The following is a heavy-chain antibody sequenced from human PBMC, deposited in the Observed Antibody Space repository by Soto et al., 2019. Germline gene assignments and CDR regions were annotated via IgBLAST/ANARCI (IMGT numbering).Heavy chain of an antibody. CDR2: IYWDDDK. D-gene: IGHD1-1*01. V-gene: IGHV2-5*02. Sequence: QITLKESGPPLVKPTQTLTLTCTFSGFSLSTSGVGVGWIRQPPGKALEWLALIYWDDDKRYSPSLKSRLTIPKDPSKNQVVLTMTNMDPVDTATYYCVYREGVQDPSDWYFDLWGRGTLVTVSS. J-gene: IGHJ2*01. CDR3: VYREGVQDPSDWYFDL. CDR1: GFSLSTSGVG.